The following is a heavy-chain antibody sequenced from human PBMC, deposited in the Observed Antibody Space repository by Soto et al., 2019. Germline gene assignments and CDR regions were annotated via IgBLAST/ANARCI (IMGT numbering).Heavy chain of an antibody. CDR2: ISSSSSVI. J-gene: IGHJ6*03. D-gene: IGHD7-27*01. Sequence: EVQLVESGGGLVQPGGSLRLSCATSGFILSDCAMNWVRQAPGTGLEWVSYISSSSSVIDYADSVKGRFTGSRDNARNSLYLQMNSLRAEDTAVYYCARDLSWGSNWYYYMDVWGKGTTVTVSS. CDR3: ARDLSWGSNWYYYMDV. V-gene: IGHV3-48*01. CDR1: GFILSDCA.